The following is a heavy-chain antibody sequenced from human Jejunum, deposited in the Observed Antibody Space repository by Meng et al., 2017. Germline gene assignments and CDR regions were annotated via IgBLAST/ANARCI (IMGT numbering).Heavy chain of an antibody. J-gene: IGHJ4*02. CDR2: IYYSGST. V-gene: IGHV4-59*01. Sequence: SETLSLTCTVSGGSISSYYWSWIRQPPGRGLEWIGYIYYSGSTNYNPSLKSRVTISVDTSKNQFSLKLSSVTAADTAVYYCARASVDYDGSGYYYWGQRTMVTVSS. CDR1: GGSISSYY. CDR3: ARASVDYDGSGYYY. D-gene: IGHD3-22*01.